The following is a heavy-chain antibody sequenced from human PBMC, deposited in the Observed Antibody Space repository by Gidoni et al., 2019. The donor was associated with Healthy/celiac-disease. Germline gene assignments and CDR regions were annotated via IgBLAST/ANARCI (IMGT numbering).Heavy chain of an antibody. V-gene: IGHV3-9*01. CDR3: AKDISFGPGRKSGMDV. D-gene: IGHD3-16*01. CDR2: ISWNSGSI. J-gene: IGHJ6*02. CDR1: GFTFDDYA. Sequence: EVQLVESGGGLVQPGRSLRLSCAASGFTFDDYAMHWVRQAPGKGLEWVSGISWNSGSIGYADSVKGRFTISRDNAKNSLYLQMNSLRAEDTALYYCAKDISFGPGRKSGMDVWGQGTTVTVSS.